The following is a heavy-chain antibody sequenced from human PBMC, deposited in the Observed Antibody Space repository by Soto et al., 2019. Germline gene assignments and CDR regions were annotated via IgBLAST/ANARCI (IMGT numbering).Heavy chain of an antibody. J-gene: IGHJ6*02. V-gene: IGHV3-33*01. CDR1: GFTFSSYG. CDR2: IWYDGSNK. CDR3: ARDGYSGMDV. Sequence: QVQVVESGGGVVQPGRSLRLSCAASGFTFSSYGIHWVRQAPGKGLDWVAAIWYDGSNKYYADSVKGRFTISRDNSKNTLYLQMNSLRVEDTAVYFCARDGYSGMDVWGQGTTVTVSS.